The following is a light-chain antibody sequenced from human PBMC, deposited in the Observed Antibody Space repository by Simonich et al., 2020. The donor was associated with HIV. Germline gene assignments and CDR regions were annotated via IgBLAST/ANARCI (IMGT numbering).Light chain of an antibody. Sequence: EIVMTQSPVTLSVSPGERATLSCRASQSVSSNLVWYQQKAGQAPRLLIHGASTRATGSPGRFSGSGSGTEFTLTISSMQSEDFAVYYCQQYNKWPTFGGGTKVEIK. V-gene: IGKV3-15*01. CDR3: QQYNKWPT. J-gene: IGKJ4*01. CDR2: GAS. CDR1: QSVSSN.